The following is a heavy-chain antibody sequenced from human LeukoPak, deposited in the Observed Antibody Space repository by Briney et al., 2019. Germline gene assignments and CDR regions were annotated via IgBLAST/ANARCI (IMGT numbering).Heavy chain of an antibody. D-gene: IGHD3-10*02. J-gene: IGHJ6*04. CDR2: ISYDGSNK. V-gene: IGHV3-30*04. CDR1: GFTFTNYA. CDR3: AELGITMIGGV. Sequence: GGSLGLSCAASGFTFTNYAMHWVRQAPGKGLEWVAVISYDGSNKYYADSVKGRFTISRDNAKNSLYLQMNSLRAEDTAVYYCAELGITMIGGVWGKGTTVTISS.